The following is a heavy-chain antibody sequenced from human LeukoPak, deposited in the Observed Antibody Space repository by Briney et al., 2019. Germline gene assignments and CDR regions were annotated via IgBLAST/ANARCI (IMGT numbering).Heavy chain of an antibody. Sequence: PSETLSLTCAVYGGSFSGYYWSWIRQPPGKGLEWIGSIYHSGNTYYNPSLKSRVTISVDTSKNQFSLKLRSVTAADTAVYYCVRVMSGSYYSFGAFDIWGQGTMVTVSS. CDR1: GGSFSGYY. J-gene: IGHJ3*02. CDR3: VRVMSGSYYSFGAFDI. V-gene: IGHV4-34*01. D-gene: IGHD1-26*01. CDR2: IYHSGNT.